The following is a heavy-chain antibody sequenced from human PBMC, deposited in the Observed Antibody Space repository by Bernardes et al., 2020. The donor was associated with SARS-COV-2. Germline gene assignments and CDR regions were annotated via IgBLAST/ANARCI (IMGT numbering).Heavy chain of an antibody. J-gene: IGHJ6*02. CDR3: ARAGLGVVVVAATYYYYYGMDV. CDR2: ISGSGVST. D-gene: IGHD2-15*01. Sequence: GGSLRLSCAASGFTVSSNYMSWVRQAPGKGLEWVSGISGSGVSTYYADPVKGRFTISRDNSKNSLYLQMNSLRAEDTAVYYCARAGLGVVVVAATYYYYYGMDVWGQGTTVTVSS. CDR1: GFTVSSNY. V-gene: IGHV3-23*01.